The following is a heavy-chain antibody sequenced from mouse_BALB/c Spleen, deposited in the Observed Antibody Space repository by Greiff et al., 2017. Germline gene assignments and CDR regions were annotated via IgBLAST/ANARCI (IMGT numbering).Heavy chain of an antibody. CDR2: ISSGGST. D-gene: IGHD2-4*01. CDR1: GFTFSSYA. J-gene: IGHJ3*01. V-gene: IGHV5-6-5*01. Sequence: DVKLVESGGGLVKPGGSLKLSCAASGFTFSSYAMSWVRQTPEKRLEWVASISSGGSTYYPDSVKGRFTISRDNAKNTLYLEMSSLRSEDTAMYYCARVGMITTPFAYWGQGTLVTVSA. CDR3: ARVGMITTPFAY.